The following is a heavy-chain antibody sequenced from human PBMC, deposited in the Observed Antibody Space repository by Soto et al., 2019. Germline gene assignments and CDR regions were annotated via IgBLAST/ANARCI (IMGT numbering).Heavy chain of an antibody. D-gene: IGHD3-22*01. J-gene: IGHJ4*02. V-gene: IGHV3-7*03. CDR1: GFTFSTYW. CDR3: AREEYYYDSSGYYTPFYFDY. CDR2: IRQDGSQK. Sequence: PGGSLRLSCEASGFTFSTYWMSWVRQAPGKGLEWVANIRQDGSQKYLVDSVKGRFTISRDNAKNSLHLQMNSLRAADTAVYYCAREEYYYDSSGYYTPFYFDYWGQGTLVTVSS.